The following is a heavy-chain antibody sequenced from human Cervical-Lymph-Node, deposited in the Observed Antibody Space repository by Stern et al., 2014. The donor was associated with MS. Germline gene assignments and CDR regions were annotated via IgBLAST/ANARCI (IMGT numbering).Heavy chain of an antibody. CDR2: IFHDGSHE. CDR3: AKDGYARIFDY. Sequence: VQLVESGGGVVQPGGSLRLSCAVSGFTFSDYGMHWVRQSPGKGLEWVAVIFHDGSHEYYADSVKGRFTISRDNSKSTLYLQMNSLRIEDTAVYYCAKDGYARIFDYWGQGTLVTV. V-gene: IGHV3-30*18. J-gene: IGHJ4*02. D-gene: IGHD5-12*01. CDR1: GFTFSDYG.